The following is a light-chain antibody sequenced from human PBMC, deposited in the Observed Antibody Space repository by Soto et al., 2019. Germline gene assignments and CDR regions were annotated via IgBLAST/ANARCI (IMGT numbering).Light chain of an antibody. Sequence: RMKQKTSEEPPAGGDTVSVTCRASQSVSGWLAWYQQKPGEAPKLLIYDASALPRGVPARFSGSGSGTKFTLTCAILQPDDLATYYSQQYETFSGTFGPGTKVEIK. J-gene: IGKJ1*01. CDR2: DAS. V-gene: IGKV1-5*01. CDR3: QQYETFSGT. CDR1: QSVSGW.